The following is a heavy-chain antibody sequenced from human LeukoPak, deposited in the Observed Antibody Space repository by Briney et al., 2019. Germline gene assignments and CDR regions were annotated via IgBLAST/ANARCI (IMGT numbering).Heavy chain of an antibody. CDR3: ARGDGSDFWSGYFGVNWFDP. V-gene: IGHV1-18*01. CDR2: ISAYNGNT. Sequence: ASVKVSCKASGYTFTSYGISWVRQAPGQGLEWMGWISAYNGNTNYAQKLQGRVTMTTDTSTSTAYMELRSLRSDDTAVYYCARGDGSDFWSGYFGVNWFDPWGQGTLVTVSS. CDR1: GYTFTSYG. D-gene: IGHD3-3*01. J-gene: IGHJ5*02.